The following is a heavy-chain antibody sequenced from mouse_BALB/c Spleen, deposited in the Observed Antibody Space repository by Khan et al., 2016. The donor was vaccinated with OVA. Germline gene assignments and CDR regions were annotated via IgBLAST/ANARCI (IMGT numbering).Heavy chain of an antibody. CDR2: ISPGSGDT. D-gene: IGHD1-2*01. CDR1: GYTFSDYY. CDR3: ARRNYFGYTFAY. V-gene: IGHV1-77*01. Sequence: QVRLQQSGAELARPGASVKLSCKASGYTFSDYYINWVKQRTGQGLEWIGEISPGSGDTYYNEKFKGKATLTADKSSSPAYLQLSSLTSAASAVSFCARRNYFGYTFAYWGQGTLVTVSA. J-gene: IGHJ3*01.